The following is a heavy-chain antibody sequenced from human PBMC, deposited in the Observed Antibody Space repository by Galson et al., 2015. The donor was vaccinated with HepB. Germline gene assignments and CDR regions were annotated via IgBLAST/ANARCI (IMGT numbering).Heavy chain of an antibody. J-gene: IGHJ4*02. CDR3: ACTYSGYDYYFDS. Sequence: QSGAEVKKPGESLRISCQGSGNSFTKCWLSWVRQMPGKGLEWMGMISPSDSYTKYSPSFEGHVTTAVDKSLSTAYLQWSSLMASDSAMYYCACTYSGYDYYFDSWGQGTLVTVSS. V-gene: IGHV5-10-1*01. CDR2: ISPSDSYT. CDR1: GNSFTKCW. D-gene: IGHD5-12*01.